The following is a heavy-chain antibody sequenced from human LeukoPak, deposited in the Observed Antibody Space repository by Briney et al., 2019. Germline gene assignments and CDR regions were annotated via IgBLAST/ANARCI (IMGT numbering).Heavy chain of an antibody. D-gene: IGHD2-2*01. CDR1: GGSISSGYY. J-gene: IGHJ4*02. CDR3: ARSSRSWSTFDN. V-gene: IGHV4-38-2*02. Sequence: SGTLSLTCTVSGGSISSGYYWGWIRQPPGKGLECIGTIYHSGSTYYNPSLKSRVTISVDTSKNQFSLRLSSVTAADTAVYYCARSSRSWSTFDNWGQGTLVTVSS. CDR2: IYHSGST.